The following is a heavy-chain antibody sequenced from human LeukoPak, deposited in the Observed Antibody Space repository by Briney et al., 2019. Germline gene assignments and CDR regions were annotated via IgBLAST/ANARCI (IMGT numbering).Heavy chain of an antibody. CDR1: GYSFTSYW. V-gene: IGHV5-51*01. CDR2: IYPGDSDT. D-gene: IGHD6-6*01. Sequence: GESLKISCKGSGYSFTSYWIGWVRQMPGKGLEWMGIIYPGDSDTRYSPSFQGQVTISADKSVSTAYLQWSSLKASDTAMYYCARLEYSSSSFPDYFDYWGQGTLVTVSS. J-gene: IGHJ4*02. CDR3: ARLEYSSSSFPDYFDY.